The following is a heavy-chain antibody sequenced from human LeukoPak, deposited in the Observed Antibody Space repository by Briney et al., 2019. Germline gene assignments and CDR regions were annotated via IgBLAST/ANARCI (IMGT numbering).Heavy chain of an antibody. CDR1: GFTFSSHA. CDR3: AKDASYNWNPVYYYYYGMDV. V-gene: IGHV3-23*01. D-gene: IGHD1-20*01. CDR2: ISGSGDST. J-gene: IGHJ6*02. Sequence: GGSLRLSCEASGFTFSSHALNWVRQAPGKGLEWVSSISGSGDSTYYADSVKGRFTIFRDNSKNTLYLQMNSLRAEDTAVYYCAKDASYNWNPVYYYYYGMDVWGQGTTVTVSS.